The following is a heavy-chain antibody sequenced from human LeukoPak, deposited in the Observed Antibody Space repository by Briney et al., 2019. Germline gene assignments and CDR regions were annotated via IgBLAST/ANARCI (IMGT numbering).Heavy chain of an antibody. J-gene: IGHJ4*02. V-gene: IGHV3-23*01. CDR3: AKSPRSGGSGYFDY. D-gene: IGHD2-15*01. CDR2: ISGSGGST. Sequence: PGRSLRLSCAASGFTFSSYAMSWVPQAPGKGLEWVSAISGSGGSTYYADSVKGRFTISRDNSKNTLYLQMSSLRAEDTAVYYCAKSPRSGGSGYFDYWGQGTLVTVSS. CDR1: GFTFSSYA.